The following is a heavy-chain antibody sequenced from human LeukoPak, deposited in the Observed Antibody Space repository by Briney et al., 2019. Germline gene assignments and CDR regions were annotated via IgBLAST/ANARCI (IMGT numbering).Heavy chain of an antibody. Sequence: GGSLSLSCTVSGCTVSSNSMSWVGQAPAKGLEGVSFIYSGGNTHYSDSVNGRFTISRDNSKNTLHLQSNSLRAEDTAVYYGARRAGEYSHPYDYWGQGTLVTVSS. J-gene: IGHJ4*02. CDR1: GCTVSSNS. V-gene: IGHV3-53*01. CDR3: ARRAGEYSHPYDY. D-gene: IGHD4-17*01. CDR2: IYSGGNT.